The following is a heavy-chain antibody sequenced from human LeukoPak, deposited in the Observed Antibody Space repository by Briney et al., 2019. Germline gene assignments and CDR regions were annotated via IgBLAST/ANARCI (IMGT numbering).Heavy chain of an antibody. CDR1: GFTVSSNY. CDR2: IYSGGST. CDR3: ARIGGAKRRDAFDI. D-gene: IGHD1-26*01. Sequence: GGSLRLSCAASGFTVSSNYMSWVRQAPGKGLEWVSVIYSGGSTYYADSVRGRFTISRDNSKNTLYLQMNSLRAEDTAVYYCARIGGAKRRDAFDIWGQGTMVTVPS. V-gene: IGHV3-66*01. J-gene: IGHJ3*02.